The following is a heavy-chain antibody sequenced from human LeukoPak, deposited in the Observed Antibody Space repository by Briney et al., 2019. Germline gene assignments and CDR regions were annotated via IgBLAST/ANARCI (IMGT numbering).Heavy chain of an antibody. CDR1: GGTFSSYA. Sequence: SVKVSCKASGGTFSSYAISWVRQAPGQGLEWMGRIIPILGIANYAQKSQGRVTITADKSTSTAYMELSSLRSEDTAVYYCARPDTAMVRGHDAFDIWGQGTMVTVSS. D-gene: IGHD5-18*01. CDR2: IIPILGIA. J-gene: IGHJ3*02. V-gene: IGHV1-69*04. CDR3: ARPDTAMVRGHDAFDI.